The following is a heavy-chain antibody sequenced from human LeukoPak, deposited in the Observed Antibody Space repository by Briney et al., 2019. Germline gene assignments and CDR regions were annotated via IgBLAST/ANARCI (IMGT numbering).Heavy chain of an antibody. CDR3: ARDILSIPPEQQLVLKPFDP. V-gene: IGHV1-69*04. Sequence: ASVKVSCKASGYTFTSYGISWVRQAPGQGLEWMGRIIPILGIVNYAQNFQGRVTITADKSTSTAYMEMSRLRPEDTAVYYCARDILSIPPEQQLVLKPFDPWGQGTLVTVSS. CDR2: IIPILGIV. D-gene: IGHD6-13*01. J-gene: IGHJ5*02. CDR1: GYTFTSYG.